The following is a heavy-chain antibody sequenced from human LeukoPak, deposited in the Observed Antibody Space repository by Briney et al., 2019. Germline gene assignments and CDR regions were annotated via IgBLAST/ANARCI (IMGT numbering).Heavy chain of an antibody. CDR2: ISTDASNK. Sequence: GGSLRLSCAASGFTFSNYGLHWVRQAPGKGLEWLSLISTDASNKNYADSVKGRFTISRDNSKNTLYLQMNSLRAEDTAVYYCAKDNQFYSTHYFDYWGQGTLVTVSS. CDR3: AKDNQFYSTHYFDY. V-gene: IGHV3-30*18. D-gene: IGHD4-11*01. J-gene: IGHJ4*02. CDR1: GFTFSNYG.